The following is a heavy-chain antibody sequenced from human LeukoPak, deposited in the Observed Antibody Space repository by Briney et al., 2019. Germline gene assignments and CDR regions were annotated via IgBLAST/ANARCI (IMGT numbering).Heavy chain of an antibody. Sequence: GGSLRLSCAASGFNVSSNYMTWVRQFTGKGLEWISVLYSAGIAYYADSVKGRFIISRDNSKNTLYLQMNSLRAEDTAVYYCARAGRVLYSSGCVYWGHGTLVTVSS. J-gene: IGHJ4*01. CDR3: ARAGRVLYSSGCVY. V-gene: IGHV3-66*01. CDR1: GFNVSSNY. CDR2: LYSAGIA. D-gene: IGHD6-19*01.